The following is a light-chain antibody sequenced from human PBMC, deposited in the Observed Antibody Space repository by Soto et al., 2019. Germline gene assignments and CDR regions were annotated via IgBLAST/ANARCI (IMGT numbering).Light chain of an antibody. CDR2: EVS. Sequence: QSVLTQPASVSGSPGQSITISCTGTGRDVGGYKYVSWYQHHPGKAPKVMIYEVSSRPSGVSHRFSASKSGNTASLTISGLQAEDEADYYCASYTSSNIYVFGTGTKVIV. J-gene: IGLJ1*01. CDR3: ASYTSSNIYV. CDR1: GRDVGGYKY. V-gene: IGLV2-14*01.